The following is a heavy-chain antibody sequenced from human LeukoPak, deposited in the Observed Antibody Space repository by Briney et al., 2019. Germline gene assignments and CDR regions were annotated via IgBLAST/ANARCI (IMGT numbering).Heavy chain of an antibody. CDR2: ISAYNGNT. J-gene: IGHJ4*02. D-gene: IGHD6-13*01. CDR1: VSTFTNYG. Sequence: ASVKVSCKASVSTFTNYGFIWVGRAPGQGLEGMGWISAYNGNTNYAPKLQDRVSMTTDTSTSTAYLELRSLTSDDTALYYCARVYSNSHEPDFWGQGTMVTVSS. CDR3: ARVYSNSHEPDF. V-gene: IGHV1-18*01.